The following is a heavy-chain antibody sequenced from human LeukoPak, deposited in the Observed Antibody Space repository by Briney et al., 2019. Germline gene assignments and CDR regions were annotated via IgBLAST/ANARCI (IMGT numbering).Heavy chain of an antibody. Sequence: ASVKVSCKASGGTFSSYAISWVRQAPGQGLEWMGGIIPIFGTANYAQKFQGRVTITADESTSTAYMELSSLRSEDTAVYYCAGSHFRGSREAGDYWGQGTLVTVSS. V-gene: IGHV1-69*13. CDR3: AGSHFRGSREAGDY. J-gene: IGHJ4*02. D-gene: IGHD3-16*01. CDR2: IIPIFGTA. CDR1: GGTFSSYA.